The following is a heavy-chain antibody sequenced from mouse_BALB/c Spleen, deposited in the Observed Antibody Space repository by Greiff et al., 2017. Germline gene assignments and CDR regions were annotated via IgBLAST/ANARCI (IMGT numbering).Heavy chain of an antibody. CDR1: GYSITSDYA. CDR2: ISYSGST. CDR3: ARVEVGAWFAY. D-gene: IGHD1-1*02. J-gene: IGHJ3*01. Sequence: EVQLMESGPGLVKPSQSLSLTCTVTGYSITSDYARNWIRQFPGNKLEWMGYISYSGSTSYNPSLKSRISITRDTSKNQFFLQLNSVTTEDTATYYCARVEVGAWFAYWGQGTLVTVSA. V-gene: IGHV3-2*02.